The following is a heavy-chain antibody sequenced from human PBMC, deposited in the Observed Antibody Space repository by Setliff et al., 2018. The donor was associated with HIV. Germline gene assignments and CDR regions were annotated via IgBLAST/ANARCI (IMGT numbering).Heavy chain of an antibody. V-gene: IGHV1-8*01. CDR2: IDPEEGET. J-gene: IGHJ6*03. Sequence: ASVKVSCKASGYMFREYYIYWIQQAPGKGLEWMGRIDPEEGETKYAQKFRGRVTMTRNTSISTAYMELSSLRSEDTAMYYCARVLRGSSGWYGYYYMDVWGKGTTVTVSS. D-gene: IGHD6-19*01. CDR1: GYMFREYY. CDR3: ARVLRGSSGWYGYYYMDV.